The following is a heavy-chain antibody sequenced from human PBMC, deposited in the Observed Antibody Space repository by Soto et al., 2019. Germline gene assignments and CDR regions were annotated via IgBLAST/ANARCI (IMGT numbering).Heavy chain of an antibody. CDR2: INPNSGGT. CDR1: GYTFTGYY. CDR3: ARGRTRGDAFDI. D-gene: IGHD3-3*01. J-gene: IGHJ3*02. Sequence: QVQLVQSGAEVKKPGASVKVSCKASGYTFTGYYMHWVRQAPGQGLEWMGWINPNSGGTNYAQKFQGGVTMTRATSFSTAYMELSRLRSDDTAVYFCARGRTRGDAFDIWGQGTMVTVSS. V-gene: IGHV1-2*02.